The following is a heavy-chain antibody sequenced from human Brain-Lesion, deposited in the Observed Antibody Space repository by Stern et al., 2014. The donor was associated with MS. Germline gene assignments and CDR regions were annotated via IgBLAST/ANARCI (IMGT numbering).Heavy chain of an antibody. CDR1: GFTFVDYA. D-gene: IGHD1-14*01. CDR3: ARDITGSSAYFAY. Sequence: QLVESGGDLVQPGRSLRLSCAAFGFTFVDYAMHWVRQAPGEGLEWVAGISWNSGTIGDADSVKGRFTTSRDNAYSSLYLQMNSLRPEDTALYYCARDITGSSAYFAYWGQGTLVTVSS. V-gene: IGHV3-9*01. J-gene: IGHJ4*02. CDR2: ISWNSGTI.